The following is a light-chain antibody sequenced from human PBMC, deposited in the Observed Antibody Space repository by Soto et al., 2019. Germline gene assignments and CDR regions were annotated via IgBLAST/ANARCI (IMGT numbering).Light chain of an antibody. CDR1: QGISSW. CDR3: QQTNSFPLT. CDR2: AAS. V-gene: IGKV1D-12*01. Sequence: DIQMTQSPSSVSASVGDRVTITCRASQGISSWLAWYQQKPGKAPELLMFAASSSQSGVPSRFSGSGSGTEFILTISSVQPEDSATYYCQQTNSFPLTFGGGTKVDIK. J-gene: IGKJ4*01.